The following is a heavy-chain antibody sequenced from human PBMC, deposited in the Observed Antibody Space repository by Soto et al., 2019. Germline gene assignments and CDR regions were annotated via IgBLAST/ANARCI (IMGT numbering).Heavy chain of an antibody. J-gene: IGHJ6*02. Sequence: PSETLSLTCTVSGGSVSSGSYYWSWIRQPPGKGLEWIWYIYYSASTNYNPSLKSRVTISVDTSKNRFSLKLSSVTAADTAVYYCARWALIVATAAIDVWGQGTAVTAP. CDR3: ARWALIVATAAIDV. CDR1: GGSVSSGSYY. D-gene: IGHD5-12*01. V-gene: IGHV4-61*01. CDR2: IYYSAST.